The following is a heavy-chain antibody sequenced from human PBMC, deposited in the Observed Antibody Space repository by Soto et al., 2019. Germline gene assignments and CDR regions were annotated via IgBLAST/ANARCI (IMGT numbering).Heavy chain of an antibody. CDR3: ARDRERFSSASAPDY. D-gene: IGHD6-19*01. V-gene: IGHV1-18*01. Sequence: QVHLVQSAAEVKKPGASVKVSCKASDYTFASYGISWVRQAPGQGLEWMGWISAYNGNTNYAQKFQGRVTMTTDTSTRTAYMELRSLRSDDTAVYYCARDRERFSSASAPDYWGQGTLVTVSS. J-gene: IGHJ4*02. CDR1: DYTFASYG. CDR2: ISAYNGNT.